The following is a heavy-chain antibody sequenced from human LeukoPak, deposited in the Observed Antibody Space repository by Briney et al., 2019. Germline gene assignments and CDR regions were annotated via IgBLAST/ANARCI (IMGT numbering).Heavy chain of an antibody. CDR2: INQDGSAQ. CDR1: GFTSCTSW. CDR3: ARGLYYDLLTGKNWFDP. Sequence: GGSLRLSCAASGFTSCTSWMSWVRQAPGKGLEWVANINQDGSAQYYVDSVKGRFTISRDNANNSLYLQMNSLRAEDTAVYYCARGLYYDLLTGKNWFDPWGQGTLVTVSS. J-gene: IGHJ5*02. V-gene: IGHV3-7*01. D-gene: IGHD3-9*01.